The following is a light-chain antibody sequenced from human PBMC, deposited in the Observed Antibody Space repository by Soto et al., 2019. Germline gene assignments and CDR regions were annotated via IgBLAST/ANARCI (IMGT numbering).Light chain of an antibody. CDR1: QSVRSN. CDR3: QQYNNWPLK. V-gene: IGKV3-15*01. CDR2: GAS. Sequence: EIVMPQSPATLSLYPGDSATLSCRASQSVRSNLAWYQQKPGQATRLLIYGASTRATGIPARFSGSGSGTEFTLTISSLQSEDFAVYYCQQYNNWPLKFGGGNKVEIK. J-gene: IGKJ4*02.